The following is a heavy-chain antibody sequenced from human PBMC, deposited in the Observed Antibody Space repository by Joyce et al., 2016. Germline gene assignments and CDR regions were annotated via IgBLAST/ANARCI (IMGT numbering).Heavy chain of an antibody. Sequence: QVQLVESGGGVVQPGRSLRLSCAASGFTFSIHTIHWVRQAPGKGLEWVALISYDGNDKYYADSVKGRFTISRDNSKNTLYLQMNSLRTEDTAIYYCARQNWDSYYFDYWGQGTLVTVSS. CDR2: ISYDGNDK. V-gene: IGHV3-30-3*01. CDR1: GFTFSIHT. D-gene: IGHD7-27*01. CDR3: ARQNWDSYYFDY. J-gene: IGHJ4*02.